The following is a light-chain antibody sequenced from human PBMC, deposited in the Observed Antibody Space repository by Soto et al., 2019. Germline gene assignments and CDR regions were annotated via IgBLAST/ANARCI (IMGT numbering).Light chain of an antibody. Sequence: EVVLTQSPATLSLSPGERATLSCRASENVRTFVDWYQQKPGQAPRLLIHGASNRATGIPDRFSGSGSGTDFTLTISNLEPEDFAVYYCQQYGSSGTFGQGTKVDIK. CDR1: ENVRTF. V-gene: IGKV3-11*01. J-gene: IGKJ1*01. CDR3: QQYGSSGT. CDR2: GAS.